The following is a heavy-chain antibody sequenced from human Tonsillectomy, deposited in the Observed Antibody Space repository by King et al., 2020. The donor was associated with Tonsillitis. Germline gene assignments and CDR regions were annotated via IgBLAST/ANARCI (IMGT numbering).Heavy chain of an antibody. CDR3: AKGICKLPRYTLLNDAFDM. J-gene: IGHJ3*02. CDR1: GFTFSSSG. V-gene: IGHV3-30*18. D-gene: IGHD1-1*01. CDR2: IAYDGSNK. Sequence: VQLVESGGGVVQPGRSLRLSCAASGFTFSSSGMHWVRQAPGKGLEWVAVIAYDGSNKYYADSVRGRFTISRDNSKNTLYLQMNSLRAEDTAVYYCAKGICKLPRYTLLNDAFDMWGQGTMVTVSS.